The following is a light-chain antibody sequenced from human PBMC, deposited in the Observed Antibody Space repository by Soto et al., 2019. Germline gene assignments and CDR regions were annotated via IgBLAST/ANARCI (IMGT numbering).Light chain of an antibody. CDR2: GAS. CDR1: QSVSSS. V-gene: IGKV3-15*01. J-gene: IGKJ2*01. Sequence: ETVMTQSPATLSVSPGERVTLSCRASQSVSSSLAWYQQKPGQAPRLLIYGASTRATGIPARFSGRGSGTEFTLTISTQQSEDFAVYYCQQHYSWRYTFGQGTKLEIK. CDR3: QQHYSWRYT.